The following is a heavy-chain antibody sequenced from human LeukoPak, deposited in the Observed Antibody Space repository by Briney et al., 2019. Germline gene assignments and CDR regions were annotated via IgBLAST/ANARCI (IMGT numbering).Heavy chain of an antibody. CDR2: ISGSGGST. CDR1: GFTFSTYA. J-gene: IGHJ6*04. V-gene: IGHV3-23*01. D-gene: IGHD2-2*01. CDR3: AAPQYCSSTSCYLLYYYGMDV. Sequence: GGSLRLSCAASGFTFSTYAMNWVRQAPGKGLEWVSGISGSGGSTYYADSVKGRFTISRENSKNTLYLQMSSLRANDTAVYYWAAPQYCSSTSCYLLYYYGMDVWGKGTTVTVSS.